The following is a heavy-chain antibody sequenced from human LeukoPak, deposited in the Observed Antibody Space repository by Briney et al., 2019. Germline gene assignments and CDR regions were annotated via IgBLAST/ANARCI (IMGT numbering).Heavy chain of an antibody. V-gene: IGHV3-7*05. Sequence: GGSLRLYCVASGFTFGNYRMNWLRQAPGKGLEGVANLKNDGGATYHLDSVKGRFTSSRDNAKSSLYLQMDSLRAEDTAVYYCNGPTYWGQGTLVTVSS. CDR3: NGPTY. CDR1: GFTFGNYR. J-gene: IGHJ4*02. D-gene: IGHD2-8*01. CDR2: LKNDGGAT.